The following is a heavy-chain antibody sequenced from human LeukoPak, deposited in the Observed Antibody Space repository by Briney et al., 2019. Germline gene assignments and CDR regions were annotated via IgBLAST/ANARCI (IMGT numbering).Heavy chain of an antibody. CDR3: ARRDGSSFAIDY. D-gene: IGHD6-6*01. Sequence: SETLSLTCTVSGGSISSSSYYWGWIRQPPGKGLGWIGSIYYSGSTYYNPSLKSRVTISVDTSKNQFSLKLSSVTAAGTAVYYCARRDGSSFAIDYWGQGTLVTVSS. CDR2: IYYSGST. CDR1: GGSISSSSYY. J-gene: IGHJ4*02. V-gene: IGHV4-39*01.